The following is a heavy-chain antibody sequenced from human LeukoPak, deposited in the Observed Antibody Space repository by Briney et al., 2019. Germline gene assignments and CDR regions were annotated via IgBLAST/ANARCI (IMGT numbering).Heavy chain of an antibody. D-gene: IGHD1-26*01. Sequence: SGTLSLTCTVSGGSISSYYWSWIRQPPGKGLEWIGYIYYSGSTNYNPSLKSRVTISVDTSKNQFSLKLSSVTAADTAVYYCARGSAPGAFDIWGQGTMVTVSS. J-gene: IGHJ3*02. CDR3: ARGSAPGAFDI. CDR1: GGSISSYY. V-gene: IGHV4-59*01. CDR2: IYYSGST.